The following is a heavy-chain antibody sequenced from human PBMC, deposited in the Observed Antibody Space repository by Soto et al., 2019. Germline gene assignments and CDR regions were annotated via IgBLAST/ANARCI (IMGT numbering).Heavy chain of an antibody. J-gene: IGHJ6*03. CDR1: GYTFTNYN. CDR2: MNPKTGNT. V-gene: IGHV1-8*01. D-gene: IGHD6-25*01. CDR3: AREAASDPSFYYHYMDV. Sequence: QEQLVQSGAEVKKPGAPLKVSCKASGYTFTNYNINWVRQAIGQGLEWMGWMNPKTGNTGYAEKFQGRVTMTRNSSINTAFMELSGLRSEDTAVYYCAREAASDPSFYYHYMDVWGKGTTVTVSS.